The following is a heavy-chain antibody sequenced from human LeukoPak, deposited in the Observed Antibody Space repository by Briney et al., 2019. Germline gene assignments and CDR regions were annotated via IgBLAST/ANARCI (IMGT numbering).Heavy chain of an antibody. CDR3: ARVTRAAFDI. V-gene: IGHV4-59*11. D-gene: IGHD2-2*01. J-gene: IGHJ3*02. CDR1: GVSISSHY. CDR2: IYYSGST. Sequence: SETLSLTCTVSGVSISSHYWSWIRQPPGKGLEWIGYIYYSGSTNYNPSLKSRVTISVDTSKNQFSLKLSSVTAADTAVYYCARVTRAAFDIWGQGTMVTVSS.